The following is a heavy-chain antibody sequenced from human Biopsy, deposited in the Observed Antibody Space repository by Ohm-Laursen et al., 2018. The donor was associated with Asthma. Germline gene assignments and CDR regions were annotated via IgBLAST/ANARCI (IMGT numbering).Heavy chain of an antibody. V-gene: IGHV3-30*03. D-gene: IGHD3-22*01. J-gene: IGHJ4*02. CDR1: GFSFGSFG. CDR3: ARGDSSNWSHYYFDY. Sequence: SLRLSCAAPGFSFGSFGMHWVRQVPGKGPEWVALISFDGRYEYYADSVKGRFTISRDYSKNTLYLQMHSLRAEDTAVYYCARGDSSNWSHYYFDYWGQGTLVTVSS. CDR2: ISFDGRYE.